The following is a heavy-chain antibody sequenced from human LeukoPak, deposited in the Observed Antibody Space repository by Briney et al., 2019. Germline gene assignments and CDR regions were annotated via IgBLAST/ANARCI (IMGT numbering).Heavy chain of an antibody. V-gene: IGHV1-8*01. CDR1: GYSFTNYD. D-gene: IGHD3-22*01. J-gene: IGHJ4*02. Sequence: ASLKVCCKASGYSFTNYDINCVRQATGQGLEWMGWMNPNSGNTACAHNFQRRVTITRNTSISTAYMKLSSLKSEDTAVYFCARADYDPSASTRKQLDHWGQGTLVTVSS. CDR3: ARADYDPSASTRKQLDH. CDR2: MNPNSGNT.